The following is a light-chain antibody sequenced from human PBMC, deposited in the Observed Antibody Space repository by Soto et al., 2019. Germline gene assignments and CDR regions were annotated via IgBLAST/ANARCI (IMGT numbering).Light chain of an antibody. Sequence: QSVLTQPPSVSGAPGQRVTISCTGNSTNIGAGYDVHWYQHFPGTAPKLLIYGSSYRPSGVPDRFSASKSHTSASLAITGLQAEDEADFYCQSYDSRLRGVVFGGGTKLTVL. CDR3: QSYDSRLRGVV. V-gene: IGLV1-40*01. J-gene: IGLJ3*02. CDR1: STNIGAGYD. CDR2: GSS.